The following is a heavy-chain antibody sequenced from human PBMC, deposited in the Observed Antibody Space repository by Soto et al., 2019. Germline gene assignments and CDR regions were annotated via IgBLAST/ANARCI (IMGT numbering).Heavy chain of an antibody. V-gene: IGHV3-33*01. CDR3: ARAGGTTVTGLWHFDS. CDR2: IWYDGTQK. CDR1: XXTFNTYS. D-gene: IGHD4-17*01. J-gene: IGHJ4*02. Sequence: QVQLEESGGGVVQPGRSLRLSCXAXXXTFNTYSMHWVRQPPGKGLEWLAAIWYDGTQKYYADSVKGRFIISRDNSKKTLYLEMNSLRAEDTAVYYCARAGGTTVTGLWHFDSWGQGTLVTVSS.